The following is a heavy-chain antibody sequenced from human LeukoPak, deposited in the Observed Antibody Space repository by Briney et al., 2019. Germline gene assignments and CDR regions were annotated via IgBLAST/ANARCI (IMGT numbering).Heavy chain of an antibody. CDR2: FDPEDGET. Sequence: GASVKVSCKVSGYTLTELSMHWVRQAPGKGLEWMGGFDPEDGETIYAQKFQGRVTMTEDTSTDTAYMELSSRRSEDTAVFYCATAILGYYMDVWRQGTRDTVSS. D-gene: IGHD2/OR15-2a*01. V-gene: IGHV1-24*01. CDR3: ATAILGYYMDV. J-gene: IGHJ6*03. CDR1: GYTLTELS.